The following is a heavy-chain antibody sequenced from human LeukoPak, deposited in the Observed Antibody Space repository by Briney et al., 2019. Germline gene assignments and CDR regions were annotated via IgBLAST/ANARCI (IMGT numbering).Heavy chain of an antibody. CDR1: GFTFDDYA. V-gene: IGHV3-9*01. CDR2: ISWNSGSI. J-gene: IGHJ4*02. Sequence: GRSLRLSCAASGFTFDDYAMHWVRQAPGKGLEWVSGISWNSGSIGYADSVKGRFTISRDNAKNSLYLQMYSLRAEDTALYYCAKGQWLVRDYFDYWGQGTLVTVSS. CDR3: AKGQWLVRDYFDY. D-gene: IGHD6-19*01.